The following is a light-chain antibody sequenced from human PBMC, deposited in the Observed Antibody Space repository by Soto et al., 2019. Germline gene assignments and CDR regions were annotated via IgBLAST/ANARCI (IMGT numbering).Light chain of an antibody. V-gene: IGLV1-51*01. CDR2: DNN. Sequence: QSVLTQSPSVSADPGQKVTISCSGGSSNIGSNDVSWFHQLPGTAPKVFIYDNNKRPSGIPDRFSGSKSGTSGTLDITGLQTGDEADYYCATWDGSLTGEVFGGGTKVTVL. J-gene: IGLJ2*01. CDR1: SSNIGSND. CDR3: ATWDGSLTGEV.